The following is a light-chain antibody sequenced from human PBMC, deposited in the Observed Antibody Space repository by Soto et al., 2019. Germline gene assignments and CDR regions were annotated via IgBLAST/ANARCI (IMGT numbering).Light chain of an antibody. CDR1: SSDVGGYNY. Sequence: QFALTQPASVSGSPGQSITISCTGTSSDVGGYNYASWYQQHPGKAPKVMIYDVSKRPSGVSNRFSGSKSGNTASLTISGLQAEDEADYYCSSYTSSSTNVFGTGPKVTVL. CDR2: DVS. CDR3: SSYTSSSTNV. V-gene: IGLV2-14*01. J-gene: IGLJ1*01.